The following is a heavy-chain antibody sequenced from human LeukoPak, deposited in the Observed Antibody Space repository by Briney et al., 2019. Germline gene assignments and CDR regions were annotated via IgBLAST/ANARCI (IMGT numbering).Heavy chain of an antibody. CDR1: GFTFSSYS. Sequence: GGSLRLSCAASGFTFSSYSMNWVRQAPGKGLEWVSSISSSSSYIYYADSVKGRFTISRDNAKNSLYLQMNSLRAEDTAAYYCARDRARIAARRDAFDIWGQGTMVTVSS. CDR3: ARDRARIAARRDAFDI. J-gene: IGHJ3*02. V-gene: IGHV3-21*01. D-gene: IGHD6-6*01. CDR2: ISSSSSYI.